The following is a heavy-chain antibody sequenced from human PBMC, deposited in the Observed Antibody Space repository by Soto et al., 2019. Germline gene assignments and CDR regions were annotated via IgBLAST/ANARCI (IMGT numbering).Heavy chain of an antibody. CDR1: GGTFSSYA. Sequence: SVKVSCKASGGTFSSYAISWVRQAPGQGLEWMGGIIPIFGTANYAQKFQGRVTITADESTSTAYMELSSLRSDDTAVYYCASFSIRPWSGYYPNWFDPWGQGTLVTVSS. V-gene: IGHV1-69*13. CDR2: IIPIFGTA. CDR3: ASFSIRPWSGYYPNWFDP. J-gene: IGHJ5*02. D-gene: IGHD3-3*01.